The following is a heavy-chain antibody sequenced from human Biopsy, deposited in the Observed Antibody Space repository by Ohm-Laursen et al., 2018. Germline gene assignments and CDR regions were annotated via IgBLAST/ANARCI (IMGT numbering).Heavy chain of an antibody. J-gene: IGHJ5*02. V-gene: IGHV3-7*04. CDR3: ARVRTFQFRPPDSSCEGWFDT. CDR2: IKQYQTER. D-gene: IGHD2-2*01. CDR1: GSTFNRYC. Sequence: SLRLSLAASGSTFNRYCFNWVCHAPAKGKEWVGNIKQYQTERDYGNSVKGRFTISRLNAKNSQFLLMSSLRADDTAGYYCARVRTFQFRPPDSSCEGWFDTWGQGTLVTVSS.